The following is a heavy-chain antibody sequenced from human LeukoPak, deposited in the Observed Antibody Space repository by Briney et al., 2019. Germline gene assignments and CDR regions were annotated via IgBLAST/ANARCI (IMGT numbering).Heavy chain of an antibody. CDR2: IIPIYGTA. J-gene: IGHJ6*03. Sequence: SVKVSCKASGGTFSGYAISWVRQAPGQGLKWMGGIIPIYGTANYAQKFQGRVTITADESTSTAYMELSSLRSEDTAVYYCARWGSGNYLPYYYYMDVWGKGTTVTVSS. D-gene: IGHD1-26*01. CDR3: ARWGSGNYLPYYYYMDV. CDR1: GGTFSGYA. V-gene: IGHV1-69*13.